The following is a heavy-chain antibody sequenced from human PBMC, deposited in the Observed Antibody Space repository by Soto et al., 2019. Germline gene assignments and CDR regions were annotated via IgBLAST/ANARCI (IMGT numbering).Heavy chain of an antibody. CDR1: GGTFSSYT. CDR3: AREGGCGGDCYLYDY. CDR2: IIPILGIA. V-gene: IGHV1-69*08. Sequence: QVQLVQSGAEVKKPGSSVKVSCKASGGTFSSYTISWVRQAPGQGLEWMGRIIPILGIANYAQKFQGRVTITATQAARTAYMELRSLRSEHTAVYYCAREGGCGGDCYLYDYWGQGTLVTASS. J-gene: IGHJ4*02. D-gene: IGHD2-21*02.